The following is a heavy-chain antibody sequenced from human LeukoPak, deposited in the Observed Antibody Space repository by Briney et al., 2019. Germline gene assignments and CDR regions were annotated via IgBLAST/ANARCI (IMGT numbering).Heavy chain of an antibody. Sequence: SVKVSCKASGGTFSSYAISWVRQAPGQGLEWMGGIIPIFDTPNYAPKLQGRLTINADGSTSTVYMELRSLRSEDTAVYFCARGPPPLYSGSYRPLDHWGQGTLVTVSS. CDR1: GGTFSSYA. V-gene: IGHV1-69*13. D-gene: IGHD1-26*01. CDR3: ARGPPPLYSGSYRPLDH. J-gene: IGHJ4*02. CDR2: IIPIFDTP.